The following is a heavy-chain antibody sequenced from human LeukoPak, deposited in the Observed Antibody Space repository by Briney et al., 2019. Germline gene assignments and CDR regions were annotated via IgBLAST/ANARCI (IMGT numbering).Heavy chain of an antibody. Sequence: KPSETLSLTCTVSGGSISSGGDYWSWIRQHPGKGLEWIGYIYYSGSTYYNPSLKSRVTISVDTSKNQFSLKLSSVTAADTAVYYCARDGGYCSSTSCYSWDHWFDPWGQGTLVTVSS. V-gene: IGHV4-31*03. D-gene: IGHD2-2*01. CDR1: GGSISSGGDY. CDR3: ARDGGYCSSTSCYSWDHWFDP. J-gene: IGHJ5*02. CDR2: IYYSGST.